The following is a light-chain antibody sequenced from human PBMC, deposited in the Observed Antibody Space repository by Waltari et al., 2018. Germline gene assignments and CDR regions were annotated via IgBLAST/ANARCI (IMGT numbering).Light chain of an antibody. J-gene: IGKJ2*01. Sequence: DVVMTQSPLSLTVTLGQPASISCRSSQSLVYRDGNTYLNWFQQRPGQSPRRLIYKISNRDSGVPDRFSGSGSGTDFTLEISRVEADDVGVYYCMQGTHWLYTFGQGTKLEIK. CDR1: QSLVYRDGNTY. V-gene: IGKV2-30*01. CDR3: MQGTHWLYT. CDR2: KIS.